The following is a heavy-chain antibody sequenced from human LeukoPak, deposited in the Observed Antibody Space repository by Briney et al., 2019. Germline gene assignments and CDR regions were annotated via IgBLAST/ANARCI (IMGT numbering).Heavy chain of an antibody. D-gene: IGHD3-9*01. J-gene: IGHJ4*02. CDR3: ARDAIKYYDILTGPGFDY. V-gene: IGHV4-4*07. CDR2: IYTYGST. Sequence: SETLSLTCTVSGGSISSYYWTWIRQPAGRGLEWIGRIYTYGSTNYNPSLKSRVTISVDTSKNQFSLKLSSVTAADTAVYYCARDAIKYYDILTGPGFDYWGQGTLVTVSS. CDR1: GGSISSYY.